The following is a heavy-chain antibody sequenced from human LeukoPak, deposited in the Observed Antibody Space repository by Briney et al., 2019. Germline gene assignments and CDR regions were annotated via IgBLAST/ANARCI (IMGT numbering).Heavy chain of an antibody. CDR1: GFTFSSYS. D-gene: IGHD2-21*02. V-gene: IGHV3-21*01. J-gene: IGHJ4*02. CDR2: ISSSSSYI. Sequence: PGRSLRLSCAAYGFTFSSYSMNWVRQAPGKGLEWVSSISSSSSYIYYADSVKGRFTISRDNAKNSLYLQMNSLRAEDTAVYYCARDKGYCGGDCYPKYYFDYWGQGTLVTVSS. CDR3: ARDKGYCGGDCYPKYYFDY.